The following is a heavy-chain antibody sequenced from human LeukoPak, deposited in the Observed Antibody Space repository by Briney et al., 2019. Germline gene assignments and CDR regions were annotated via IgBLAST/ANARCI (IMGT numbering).Heavy chain of an antibody. D-gene: IGHD3-10*01. V-gene: IGHV3-7*01. CDR2: IKQDGSEK. CDR1: GLTFSSYW. J-gene: IGHJ4*02. Sequence: GGSLRLSCAASGLTFSSYWMSWVRQAPGKGLEWVANIKQDGSEKYYVDSVKGRFTISRDNAKNSLFLQMNSLRAEDTAVYYCARESFYYGSGSYYKRGYYFDYWGQGTLVTVSS. CDR3: ARESFYYGSGSYYKRGYYFDY.